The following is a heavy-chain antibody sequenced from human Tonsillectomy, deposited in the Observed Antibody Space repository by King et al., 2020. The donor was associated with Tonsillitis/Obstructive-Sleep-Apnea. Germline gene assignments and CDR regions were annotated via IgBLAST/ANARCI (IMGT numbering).Heavy chain of an antibody. CDR3: ARDWCQRRACSSCYSDY. Sequence: QLVQSGAEVKKPGASVKVSCKASGYTFTNYGISWVRQAPGHGLEWMGWISGHNGNTNYAQKLQGRVTMTTDTPTSTAYMELRSLRSDDTAVYYCARDWCQRRACSSCYSDYWGQGTLVTVSS. CDR1: GYTFTNYG. J-gene: IGHJ4*02. V-gene: IGHV1-18*01. CDR2: ISGHNGNT. D-gene: IGHD2-2*01.